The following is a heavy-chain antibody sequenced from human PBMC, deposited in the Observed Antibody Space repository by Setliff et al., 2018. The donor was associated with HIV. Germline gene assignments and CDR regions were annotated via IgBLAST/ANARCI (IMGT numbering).Heavy chain of an antibody. V-gene: IGHV4-39*07. D-gene: IGHD3-3*01. CDR3: ARALTIFGVVTQDPPDY. J-gene: IGHJ4*02. CDR2: IYYSGTT. Sequence: SETLSLTCTVSGGSISSTNYYWGWIRQTPGKGLEWIGSIYYSGTTYYNPSLKSRVTMSVDTSTSRLSLKVHSVTAEDTAVYYCARALTIFGVVTQDPPDYWGQGTLVTVSS. CDR1: GGSISSTNYY.